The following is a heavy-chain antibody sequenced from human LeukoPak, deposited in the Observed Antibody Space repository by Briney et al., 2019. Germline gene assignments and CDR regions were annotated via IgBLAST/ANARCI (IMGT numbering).Heavy chain of an antibody. D-gene: IGHD5-24*01. V-gene: IGHV3-7*01. CDR3: AREGRAEIDY. CDR1: GFTFSSYW. Sequence: GGSLRLSCAASGFTFSSYWMSWVRQAPGKGLEWVANIRQDGSVQNYVDSVKGRFTISRDNAKNSASLQMTSLGAADTAVYYCAREGRAEIDYWGQGTLVTVSS. J-gene: IGHJ4*02. CDR2: IRQDGSVQ.